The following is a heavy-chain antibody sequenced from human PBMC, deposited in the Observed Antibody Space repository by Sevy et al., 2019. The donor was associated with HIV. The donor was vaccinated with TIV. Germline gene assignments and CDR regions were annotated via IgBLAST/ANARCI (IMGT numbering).Heavy chain of an antibody. CDR1: GFSFSSYA. J-gene: IGHJ3*02. Sequence: GGSLRLSCAASGFSFSSYAVNWVRQAPGKGLEWISGIRGSGGSTYYADSVKGRFTISRDNSKNTLYLQMNSLRAEDTAIYYCAKIGAYSGYASLDAFDMWGQGTMVTVSS. V-gene: IGHV3-23*01. CDR3: AKIGAYSGYASLDAFDM. CDR2: IRGSGGST. D-gene: IGHD5-12*01.